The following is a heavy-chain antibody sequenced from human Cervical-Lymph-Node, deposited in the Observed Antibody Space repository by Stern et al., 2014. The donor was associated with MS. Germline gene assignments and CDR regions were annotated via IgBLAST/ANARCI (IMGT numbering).Heavy chain of an antibody. J-gene: IGHJ4*02. CDR2: ISHSGDT. CDR1: GGSISSRY. CDR3: ARLSTAVDF. Sequence: QVQLQESGPGLVKPSETLSLTCAVSGGSISSRYWGWIRQPPGKGLEWIGLISHSGDTKYNPSLKSLVTISLAPPKNQFPLKVPSVTAADTAVYYCARLSTAVDFWGQGTLVAVSS. V-gene: IGHV4-59*08.